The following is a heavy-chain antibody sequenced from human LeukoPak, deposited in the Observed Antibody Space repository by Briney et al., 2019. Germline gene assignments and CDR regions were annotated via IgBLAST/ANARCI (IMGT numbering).Heavy chain of an antibody. Sequence: GGSLRLSCAASGFTFSSYGMHWVRQAPGKGLEWVAFIRYDGSNKYYADSVKGRFTISRDNSKNTLYVQMNSLRAEDTAVYYYAKGDYVRLWGTFDIWGQGTMVTVSS. CDR2: IRYDGSNK. CDR3: AKGDYVRLWGTFDI. CDR1: GFTFSSYG. J-gene: IGHJ3*02. V-gene: IGHV3-30*02. D-gene: IGHD3-16*01.